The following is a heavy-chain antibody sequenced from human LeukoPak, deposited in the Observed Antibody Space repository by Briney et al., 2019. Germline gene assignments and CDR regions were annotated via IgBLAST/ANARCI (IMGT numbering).Heavy chain of an antibody. CDR1: GFTVSSNY. V-gene: IGHV3-53*01. CDR3: ARGAAFSGSYSLDF. D-gene: IGHD1-26*01. Sequence: GGSLRLSCAASGFTVSSNYMSWVRQAPGKGLEWVSVIYSSGTTFYAYSVKGRFTISRDNSKNTLFLQMSGLRDDDPAVYYCARGAAFSGSYSLDFWGQGTLVTVSS. J-gene: IGHJ4*02. CDR2: IYSSGTT.